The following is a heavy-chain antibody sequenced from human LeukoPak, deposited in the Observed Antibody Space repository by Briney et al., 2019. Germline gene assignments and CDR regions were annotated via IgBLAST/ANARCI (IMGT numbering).Heavy chain of an antibody. Sequence: GVCLRLSCAASGFRFGGYSMNWVRQAPGKGLEWISYISTTSSATYYAASVKGRFTISRDNAKNSLYLQMNSLRAEDTAVYYCARDFNVGYDFDYWGQGTLVTVSS. V-gene: IGHV3-48*01. D-gene: IGHD1-1*01. CDR2: ISTTSSAT. CDR1: GFRFGGYS. CDR3: ARDFNVGYDFDY. J-gene: IGHJ4*02.